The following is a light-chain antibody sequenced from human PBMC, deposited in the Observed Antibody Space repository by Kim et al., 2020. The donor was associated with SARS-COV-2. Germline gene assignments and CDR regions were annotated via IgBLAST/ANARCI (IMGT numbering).Light chain of an antibody. CDR1: SLRSYY. V-gene: IGLV3-19*01. CDR3: NSRDSNDNVV. J-gene: IGLJ2*01. CDR2: SKN. Sequence: SSELTQDPAVSVALGQTVRITCQGDSLRSYYATWYQQKPGQAPILVIYSKNYRPSGIPDRFSGSSSGNTASLTITGTQAGDEADYYCNSRDSNDNVVFGG.